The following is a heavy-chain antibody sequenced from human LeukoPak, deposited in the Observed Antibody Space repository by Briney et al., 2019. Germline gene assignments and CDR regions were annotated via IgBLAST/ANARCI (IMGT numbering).Heavy chain of an antibody. CDR3: ARGPILLWFGEARSGAAFDI. D-gene: IGHD3-10*01. CDR1: GYTFTSYD. V-gene: IGHV1-8*01. CDR2: MNPNSGNT. J-gene: IGHJ3*02. Sequence: GASVEVSCKASGYTFTSYDINWVRQATGQGLEWMGWMNPNSGNTGYAQKFQGRVTMTRNTSISTAYMELSSLRSEDTAVYYCARGPILLWFGEARSGAAFDIWGQGTMVTVSS.